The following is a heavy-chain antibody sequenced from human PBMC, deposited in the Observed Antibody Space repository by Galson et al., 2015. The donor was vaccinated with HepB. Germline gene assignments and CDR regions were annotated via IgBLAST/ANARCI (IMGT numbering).Heavy chain of an antibody. CDR3: ARDLYDSSHNGYRNGPFDY. CDR2: IWYDGNNK. J-gene: IGHJ4*02. D-gene: IGHD3-22*01. Sequence: SLRLSCAASGFTFSNYAMHWVRQAPGKGLEWVAVIWYDGNNKYYADSVEGRFTISRDNSKNTVYLQMNSLRVEDTAVYCCARDLYDSSHNGYRNGPFDYWGQGTLVTVSS. CDR1: GFTFSNYA. V-gene: IGHV3-33*01.